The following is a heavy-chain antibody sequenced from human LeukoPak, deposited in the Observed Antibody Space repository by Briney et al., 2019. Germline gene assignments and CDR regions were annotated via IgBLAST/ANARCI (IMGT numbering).Heavy chain of an antibody. CDR3: AREISYGDYPSGDAFDN. Sequence: GGSLRLSCAASGFTFSSYAMSWVRQAPGKGLEWVSAISGSGGSTYYADSVKGRFTISRDNSKNSLYLQMNSLRAEDTAVYFCAREISYGDYPSGDAFDNWGQGTMVTVSS. D-gene: IGHD4-17*01. CDR1: GFTFSSYA. CDR2: ISGSGGST. V-gene: IGHV3-23*01. J-gene: IGHJ3*02.